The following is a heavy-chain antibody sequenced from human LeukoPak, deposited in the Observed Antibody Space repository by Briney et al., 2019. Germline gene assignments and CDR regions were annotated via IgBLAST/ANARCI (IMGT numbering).Heavy chain of an antibody. CDR2: INPXSXXX. V-gene: IGHV1-2*02. D-gene: IGHD6-19*01. Sequence: ASVKVSCKASGYTFXGXYMHWVRQAPGQGLXWXAXINPXSXXXXXXXXXXXXXXXXXXXSISTAYXELSXLRSDDTAVYYCARLAVAVAAGFDYWGQGTLVTVSS. J-gene: IGHJ4*02. CDR1: GYTFXGXY. CDR3: ARLAVAVAAGFDY.